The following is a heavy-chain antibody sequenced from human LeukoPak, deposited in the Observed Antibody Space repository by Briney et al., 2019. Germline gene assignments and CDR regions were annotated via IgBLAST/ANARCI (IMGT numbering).Heavy chain of an antibody. CDR1: GYSINNGYH. J-gene: IGHJ4*02. CDR3: ARAYGGNSHYFEY. CDR2: ISHSGST. D-gene: IGHD4-23*01. Sequence: SETLSLTCTVSGYSINNGYHWGWIRQSPGKGLEWIGSISHSGSTYYNPSLKSRVTLSVDTSKNQFSLKLTSVTAADTAVYYCARAYGGNSHYFEYWGQGTLVTVSS. V-gene: IGHV4-38-2*02.